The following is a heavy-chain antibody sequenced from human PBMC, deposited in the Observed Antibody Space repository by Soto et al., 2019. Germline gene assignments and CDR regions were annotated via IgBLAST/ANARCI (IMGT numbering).Heavy chain of an antibody. Sequence: SETLSLTCTVSGGSISSGDFYWSWIRQPPGKGLEWIGYIYYSGSTYYNPSLKSRVTISVDTSRNQFSLKLSSVTAADTAVYYCARYSSHDYGDYAWFDSWGQGNLVTVSS. D-gene: IGHD4-17*01. CDR2: IYYSGST. CDR1: GGSISSGDFY. V-gene: IGHV4-30-4*01. CDR3: ARYSSHDYGDYAWFDS. J-gene: IGHJ5*01.